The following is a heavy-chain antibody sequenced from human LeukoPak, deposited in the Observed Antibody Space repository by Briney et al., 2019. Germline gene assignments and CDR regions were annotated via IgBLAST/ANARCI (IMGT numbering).Heavy chain of an antibody. CDR2: INHSGST. CDR1: GGSFSGYY. Sequence: SETLSLTCAVYGGSFSGYYWSWIRQPPGKGPEWIGEINHSGSTNYNPSLKSRVTISVDTSKNQFSLKLSSVTAADTAVYYCARGPPITMIVVVIPGPDDAFDIWGQGTMVTVSS. D-gene: IGHD3-22*01. V-gene: IGHV4-34*01. J-gene: IGHJ3*02. CDR3: ARGPPITMIVVVIPGPDDAFDI.